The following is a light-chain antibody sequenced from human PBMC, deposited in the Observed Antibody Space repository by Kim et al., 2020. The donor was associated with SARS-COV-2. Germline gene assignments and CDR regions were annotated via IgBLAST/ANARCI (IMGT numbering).Light chain of an antibody. CDR1: NSNIGSNT. Sequence: ELTQPPSASGTPGQRVTISCSGSNSNIGSNTVTWYQQFPGAAPKLLIFSTDQRPSGVPDRFSGSKSGTSASLIISGLQSEDEAEYFCAAWDDILSGPVVFGGGTQLTVL. CDR3: AAWDDILSGPVV. CDR2: STD. J-gene: IGLJ2*01. V-gene: IGLV1-44*01.